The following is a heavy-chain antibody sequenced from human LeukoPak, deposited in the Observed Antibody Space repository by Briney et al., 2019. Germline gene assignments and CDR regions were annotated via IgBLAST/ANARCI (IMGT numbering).Heavy chain of an antibody. D-gene: IGHD5-24*01. V-gene: IGHV3-48*01. CDR1: GFTFSSYS. Sequence: GGSLRLSCAASGFTFSSYSMNWVRQAPAKGLEWVSYISTSSSTIYYADSVKGRFTISRDNAKNSLYLQMNSLRVEDTAVYYCARVEMATIGDYWGQGTLVTVSS. CDR2: ISTSSSTI. J-gene: IGHJ4*02. CDR3: ARVEMATIGDY.